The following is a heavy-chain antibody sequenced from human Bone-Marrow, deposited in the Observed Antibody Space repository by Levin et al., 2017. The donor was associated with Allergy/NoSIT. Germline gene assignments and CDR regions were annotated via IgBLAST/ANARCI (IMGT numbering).Heavy chain of an antibody. CDR3: ARRYFDPDYYYYGMDV. CDR2: IKQDGSER. J-gene: IGHJ6*02. D-gene: IGHD3-9*01. CDR1: GFTFSSYW. Sequence: LSLTCAASGFTFSSYWMSWVRQAPGKGLEWVANIKQDGSERYYVDSVKGRFTISRDNAKNSLYLQMNSLRAEDTAVYYCARRYFDPDYYYYGMDVWGQGTTVTVSS. V-gene: IGHV3-7*04.